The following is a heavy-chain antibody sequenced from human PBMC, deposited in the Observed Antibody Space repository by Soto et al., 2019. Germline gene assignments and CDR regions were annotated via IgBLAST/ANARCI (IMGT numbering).Heavy chain of an antibody. CDR2: INPSGGSS. CDR3: ARGGSVDYNNFDY. V-gene: IGHV1-46*01. D-gene: IGHD1-26*01. Sequence: AASVKVSCKASGYTFTSFYMHWVRQAPGQGLEWMGLINPSGGSSSYAQEFQGRVTMTRDTSTSTVYMELSSLTSEDTAVYYCARGGSVDYNNFDYWGQGTLVTVSS. CDR1: GYTFTSFY. J-gene: IGHJ4*02.